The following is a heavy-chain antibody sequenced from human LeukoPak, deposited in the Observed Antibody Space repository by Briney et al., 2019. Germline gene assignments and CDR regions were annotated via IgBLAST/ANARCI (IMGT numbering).Heavy chain of an antibody. CDR3: ARRGSSTRGGAFDI. CDR2: IIPIFGTA. CDR1: GYTFTSYG. Sequence: SVTVSCKASGYTFTSYGITWVRQAPGQGLEWMGGIIPIFGTANYAQKFQGRVTITADESTSTAYMELSSLRSEDTAVYYCARRGSSTRGGAFDIWGQGTMVTVSS. V-gene: IGHV1-69*13. J-gene: IGHJ3*02. D-gene: IGHD2-2*01.